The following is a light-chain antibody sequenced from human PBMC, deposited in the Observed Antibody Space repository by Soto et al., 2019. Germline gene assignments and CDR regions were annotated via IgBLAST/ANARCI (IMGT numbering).Light chain of an antibody. V-gene: IGKV3-11*01. Sequence: EIVLTQSPATLSLSPGERATLSCRASQSISSYLAWYQHKPGQAPRLLIYDASNKATGIPARFSGSGSGTDFTLTISSLEPEDSAVYYWQQRSNWPLTFGGGTKVDIK. CDR2: DAS. CDR3: QQRSNWPLT. CDR1: QSISSY. J-gene: IGKJ4*01.